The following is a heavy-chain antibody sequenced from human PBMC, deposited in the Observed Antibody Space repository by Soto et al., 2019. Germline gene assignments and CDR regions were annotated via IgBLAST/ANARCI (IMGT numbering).Heavy chain of an antibody. CDR3: ATFYGGDCTTATCYGDFDY. J-gene: IGHJ4*02. CDR1: GGIFNRYS. CDR2: IIPLFGIT. D-gene: IGHD2-8*01. V-gene: IGHV1-69*02. Sequence: QVQLLQSGAEVKKPGSSVKVSCKASGGIFNRYSVSWVRQAPGQGLEWMGRIIPLFGITKYAQKFQGRVMITADKSTNTAYMEVNGLRSEDTALYYCATFYGGDCTTATCYGDFDYWGQGTLVTVTS.